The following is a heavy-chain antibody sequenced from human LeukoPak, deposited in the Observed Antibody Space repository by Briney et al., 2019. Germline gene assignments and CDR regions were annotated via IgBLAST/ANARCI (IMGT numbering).Heavy chain of an antibody. J-gene: IGHJ5*02. Sequence: PGGSLRLSCAASRFTFSSYWMSWVRQAPGKGLEWVANINQDGSEKHYVDSVKGRFIISRDNAKNSLYLQMNSLRAEDTAVYYRARARGYGTVNWFDPWGQGTLVTVSS. D-gene: IGHD5-12*01. CDR1: RFTFSSYW. CDR2: INQDGSEK. V-gene: IGHV3-7*01. CDR3: ARARGYGTVNWFDP.